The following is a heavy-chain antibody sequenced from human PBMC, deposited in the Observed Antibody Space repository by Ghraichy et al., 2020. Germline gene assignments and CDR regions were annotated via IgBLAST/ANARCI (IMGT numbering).Heavy chain of an antibody. CDR1: GGSISSGGYS. CDR3: AHGSPFDY. Sequence: LRLSCAVSGGSISSGGYSWSWIRQPPGKGLEWIGYIYYSGSTYYNPSLKSRVTISVDTSKNQFSLKLSSVTAADTAVYYCAHGSPFDYWGQGTLVTVSS. V-gene: IGHV4-30-4*07. J-gene: IGHJ4*02. CDR2: IYYSGST.